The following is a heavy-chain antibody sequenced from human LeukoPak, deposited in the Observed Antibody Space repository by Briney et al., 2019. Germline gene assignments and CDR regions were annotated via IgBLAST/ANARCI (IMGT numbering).Heavy chain of an antibody. CDR3: ARHRRDGYNDFDY. Sequence: GESLKISCKGSGYNFANYWIAWVRQMPGKGLEWMGIIYPGDSDTRYSPSFQGQATISVDKSTSTAFLQWGSLQASDTAMYYCARHRRDGYNDFDYWGQGTLVTVSS. CDR1: GYNFANYW. D-gene: IGHD5-24*01. V-gene: IGHV5-51*01. CDR2: IYPGDSDT. J-gene: IGHJ4*02.